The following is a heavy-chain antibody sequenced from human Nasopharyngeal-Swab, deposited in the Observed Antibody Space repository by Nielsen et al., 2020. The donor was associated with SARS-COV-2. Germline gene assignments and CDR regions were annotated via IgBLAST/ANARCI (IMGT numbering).Heavy chain of an antibody. CDR2: INHSGST. J-gene: IGHJ6*03. CDR1: GGSLSGYY. Sequence: GSLRLSCAVYGGSLSGYYWSWIRQPPGKGLEWIGEINHSGSTNYNPSLKSRVTISVDTSKNQFSLKLSSVTAADTTVYYCARGQDAYYYMDVWGEGTTVTVSS. D-gene: IGHD2-15*01. V-gene: IGHV4-34*01. CDR3: ARGQDAYYYMDV.